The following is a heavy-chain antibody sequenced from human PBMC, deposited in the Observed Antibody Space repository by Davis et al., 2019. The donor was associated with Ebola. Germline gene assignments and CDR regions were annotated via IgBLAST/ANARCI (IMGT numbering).Heavy chain of an antibody. J-gene: IGHJ5*02. CDR1: GFTFSSYW. Sequence: GESLKISCAASGFTFSSYWMSWVRQAPGKGLEWVANIKQDGSEKYYVDSVKGRFTISRDNAKNSLYLQMNSLRAEDTAVYYCARPIAARPEWFDPWGQGTLVTVSS. CDR3: ARPIAARPEWFDP. CDR2: IKQDGSEK. V-gene: IGHV3-7*03. D-gene: IGHD6-6*01.